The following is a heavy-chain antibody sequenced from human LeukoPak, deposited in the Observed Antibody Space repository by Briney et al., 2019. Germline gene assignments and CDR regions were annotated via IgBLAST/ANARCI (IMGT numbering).Heavy chain of an antibody. CDR1: GFMFNLHA. Sequence: GGSLRLSCSASGFMFNLHAMSWVRQAPGKGLEWVSGVSGSGTVTNYAESVKGRFTISRDNSKKIIFLDMNNLRGEYTAMYYCMKGLRSNNNWYSPFDSWGQGTLVAVSS. CDR3: MKGLRSNNNWYSPFDS. J-gene: IGHJ4*02. V-gene: IGHV3-23*01. D-gene: IGHD2-21*01. CDR2: VSGSGTVT.